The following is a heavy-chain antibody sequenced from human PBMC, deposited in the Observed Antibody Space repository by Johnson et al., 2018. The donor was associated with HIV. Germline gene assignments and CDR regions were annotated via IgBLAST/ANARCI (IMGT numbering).Heavy chain of an antibody. J-gene: IGHJ3*02. V-gene: IGHV3-11*04. D-gene: IGHD5-12*01. CDR3: ARSYPSLMGWLRRPSDEFGAFDI. Sequence: QVQLVESGGGLVKPGGSLRLSCAASGFTFSDYYMSWIRQAPGKGLEWVSYISSSGGTIYYADSVKGRFTISRDNAKNSLYLQMNSLRAEDTAVYYCARSYPSLMGWLRRPSDEFGAFDIWGQGTMVTVSS. CDR2: ISSSGGTI. CDR1: GFTFSDYY.